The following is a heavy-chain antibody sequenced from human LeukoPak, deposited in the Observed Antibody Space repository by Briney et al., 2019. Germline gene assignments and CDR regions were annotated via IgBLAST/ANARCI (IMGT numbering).Heavy chain of an antibody. V-gene: IGHV4-39*02. Sequence: SETLSLTCTVSGGSISSSNYYWGWIRQPPGKGLEWIGNIYYSGSTYYNPSLKSRVTVSVDTSKNHFSLKLSSVTAADTAVYYCARLVAVAGVFDYWGLGTLVTVSS. J-gene: IGHJ4*02. CDR1: GGSISSSNYY. CDR2: IYYSGST. D-gene: IGHD6-19*01. CDR3: ARLVAVAGVFDY.